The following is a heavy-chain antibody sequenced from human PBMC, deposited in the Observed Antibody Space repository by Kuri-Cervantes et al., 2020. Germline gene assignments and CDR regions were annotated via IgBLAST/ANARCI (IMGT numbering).Heavy chain of an antibody. Sequence: SVKVSCKASGGTFSSYAINWVRQAPGQGLEWMGGIIPTIGTAIYAQKFQGRVTITTDESTSTAYMELSSLRSEDTAVYYCAREGSGSYYFDYWGQGTLVTVSS. CDR1: GGTFSSYA. J-gene: IGHJ4*02. D-gene: IGHD1-26*01. V-gene: IGHV1-69*05. CDR2: IIPTIGTA. CDR3: AREGSGSYYFDY.